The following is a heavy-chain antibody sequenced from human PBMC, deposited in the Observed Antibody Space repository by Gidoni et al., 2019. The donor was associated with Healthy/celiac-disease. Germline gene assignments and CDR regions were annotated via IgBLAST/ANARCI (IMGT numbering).Heavy chain of an antibody. Sequence: QVQLQESGPGLVKPSQTLSLTCTVSGGPISSGDYYWRWIRQPPGKGLEWIGYIYYSGSTYYNPSLKSRVTISVDTSKNQFSLKLNSVTAADTAVYYCARGRARGYCSGGSCYSIPGWVDYWGQGTLVTVSS. J-gene: IGHJ4*02. CDR3: ARGRARGYCSGGSCYSIPGWVDY. CDR1: GGPISSGDYY. V-gene: IGHV4-30-4*01. D-gene: IGHD2-15*01. CDR2: IYYSGST.